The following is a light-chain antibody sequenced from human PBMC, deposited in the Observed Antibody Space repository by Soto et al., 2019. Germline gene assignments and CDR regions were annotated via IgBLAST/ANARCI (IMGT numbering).Light chain of an antibody. Sequence: EVLMTQSPATRSVSPGERATLSCRASQSVSSSLAWYQQKPGQAPRLLIYDASTRATGIPTRFSGSGSGTEFTLTISSLQSEDFAVYYCQQFSKWPPWTFGQGTKWIS. V-gene: IGKV3-15*01. CDR1: QSVSSS. CDR3: QQFSKWPPWT. CDR2: DAS. J-gene: IGKJ1*01.